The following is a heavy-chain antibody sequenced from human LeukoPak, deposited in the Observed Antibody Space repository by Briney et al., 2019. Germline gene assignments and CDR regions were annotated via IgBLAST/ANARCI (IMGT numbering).Heavy chain of an antibody. J-gene: IGHJ6*04. CDR3: SRALEV. V-gene: IGHV3-7*01. Sequence: GGSLRLSCEVSGFIFRTYWMDWVRQAPGRGLEWVANINQDGSEKYFVDSVRGRFTIFRDDAKNTLYLQMNSLRAEDTAVYYCSRALEVWGKGTTVTVSS. CDR1: GFIFRTYW. CDR2: INQDGSEK.